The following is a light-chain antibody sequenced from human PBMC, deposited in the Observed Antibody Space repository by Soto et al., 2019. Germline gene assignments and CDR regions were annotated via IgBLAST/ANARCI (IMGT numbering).Light chain of an antibody. CDR1: QNVNSNS. CDR3: QHYGTSFRT. CDR2: GAT. V-gene: IGKV3-20*01. J-gene: IGKJ1*01. Sequence: EIVLTQSPGTLSLSPGERATLSCRASQNVNSNSLAWYQQKPGQAPRLLIYGATSRATGIADRFSGSGSGTDFTLTISRLEPEDFAVYYCQHYGTSFRTFGQGTKVEIK.